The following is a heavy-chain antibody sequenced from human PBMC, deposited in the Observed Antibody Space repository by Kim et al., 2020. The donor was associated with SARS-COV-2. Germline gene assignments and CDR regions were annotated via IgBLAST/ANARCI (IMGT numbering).Heavy chain of an antibody. CDR3: ARDPAPAPISAPTTEHFFNY. CDR1: GFTFSSYW. CDR2: IKLDGSER. D-gene: IGHD6-13*01. Sequence: GGSLRLSCVGSGFTFSSYWMNWVRQAPGKGLEWVANIKLDGSERNYVDSVKGRFIISRDNAKNSLFLQMNSLRAEDSAVYYCARDPAPAPISAPTTEHFFNYWGQGALVTVSS. V-gene: IGHV3-7*03. J-gene: IGHJ4*02.